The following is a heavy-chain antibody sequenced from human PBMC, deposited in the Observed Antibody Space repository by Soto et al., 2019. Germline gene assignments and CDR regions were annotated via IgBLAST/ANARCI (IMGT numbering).Heavy chain of an antibody. CDR3: ATRITVFGLLIPPFDP. V-gene: IGHV4-34*01. CDR2: INHSGGS. D-gene: IGHD3-3*01. CDR1: GGSFSGYY. J-gene: IGHJ5*02. Sequence: PSETLSLTCAVYGGSFSGYYWSWIRQPPGKGLEWIGEINHSGGSYYNPSLKSRVTISADTSKNQFSLRLSSVTAADTAIYYCATRITVFGLLIPPFDPWGQGTQVTV.